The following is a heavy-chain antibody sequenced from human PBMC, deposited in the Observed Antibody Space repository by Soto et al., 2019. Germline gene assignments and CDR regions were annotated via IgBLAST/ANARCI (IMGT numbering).Heavy chain of an antibody. J-gene: IGHJ4*02. CDR1: GGSISSGDYC. CDR2: IYYGGST. CDR3: ARGAPYYDFWSGSYYFDY. D-gene: IGHD3-3*01. Sequence: SETLSLTCTVSGGSISSGDYCWSWIRQPPGKGLEWIGYIYYGGSTYYNPSLKSRVTISVDTSKNQFSLKLSSVTAADTAVYYCARGAPYYDFWSGSYYFDYWGQGTLVTVSS. V-gene: IGHV4-30-4*01.